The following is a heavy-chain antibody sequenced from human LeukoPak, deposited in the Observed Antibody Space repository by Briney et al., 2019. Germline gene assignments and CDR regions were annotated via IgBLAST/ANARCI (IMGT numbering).Heavy chain of an antibody. Sequence: SETLSLTCTVSGGSISSSSYYWGWIRQPPGKGLEWIGSIYYSGSTYYNPSLKSRVTISVDTSKNQFSLKLSSVTAADTAVYYCASFTYSSSWYDYWGQGTLVTVSS. CDR1: GGSISSSSYY. V-gene: IGHV4-39*01. CDR2: IYYSGST. J-gene: IGHJ4*02. D-gene: IGHD6-13*01. CDR3: ASFTYSSSWYDY.